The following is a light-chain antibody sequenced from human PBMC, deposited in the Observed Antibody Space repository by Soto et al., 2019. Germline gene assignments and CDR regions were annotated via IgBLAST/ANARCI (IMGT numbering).Light chain of an antibody. CDR1: QDIRGA. Sequence: AIQLTQSPSSLSASVGDRVTITCRASQDIRGALAWYQQKPGKAPKFLIFDVSTLQSGVPSRFSGSGSGTDFTLTISSLQPEDFGTYYCLQFNTYPITVGQGTRLEIK. V-gene: IGKV1-13*02. J-gene: IGKJ5*01. CDR2: DVS. CDR3: LQFNTYPIT.